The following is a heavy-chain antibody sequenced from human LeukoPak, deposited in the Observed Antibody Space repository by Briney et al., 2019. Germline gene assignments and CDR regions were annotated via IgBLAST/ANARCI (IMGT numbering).Heavy chain of an antibody. CDR1: GFAFSSYG. J-gene: IGHJ4*02. CDR2: ISSSSSI. V-gene: IGHV3-48*02. D-gene: IGHD3-22*01. CDR3: ARSGSGYLDY. Sequence: PGGSLRLSCAASGFAFSSYGMNWVRQAPGRGLEWVSYISSSSSIYYADSVKGRFTISRDNAKNSLYLQMNSLRDEDTAVYYCARSGSGYLDYWGQGTLVTVSS.